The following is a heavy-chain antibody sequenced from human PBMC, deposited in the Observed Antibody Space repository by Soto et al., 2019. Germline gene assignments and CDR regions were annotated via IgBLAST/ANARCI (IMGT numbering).Heavy chain of an antibody. J-gene: IGHJ5*02. CDR2: MNPYSGNT. CDR3: ASTRFGAVAGT. D-gene: IGHD6-19*01. CDR1: GYTFTSYD. Sequence: QVQLVQSGAEVKKPGASVKVSCKTSGYTFTSYDIHWVRQATGQGPEWMGWMNPYSGNTVYAQKFQGRIIMTRNTSMSTAYMELSSLRSEDTAVSYCASTRFGAVAGTWGQGTLVTVSS. V-gene: IGHV1-8*01.